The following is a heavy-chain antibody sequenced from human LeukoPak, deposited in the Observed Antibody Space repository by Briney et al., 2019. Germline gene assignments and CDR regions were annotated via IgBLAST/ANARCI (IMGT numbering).Heavy chain of an antibody. J-gene: IGHJ4*02. V-gene: IGHV4-34*01. CDR3: ARAGMITFGGVIVIPREFDY. CDR1: GGSFSVYY. Sequence: PSETLSLTCAVYGGSFSVYYWSWIRQPPGKGLEWIGEINHSGSTNYNPSLKSRVTISVDTSKNQFSLKLSSVTAADTAVYYCARAGMITFGGVIVIPREFDYWGQGTLVTVSS. CDR2: INHSGST. D-gene: IGHD3-16*02.